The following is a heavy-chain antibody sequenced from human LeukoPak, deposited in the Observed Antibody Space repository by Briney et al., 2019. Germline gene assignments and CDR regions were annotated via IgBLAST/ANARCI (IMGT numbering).Heavy chain of an antibody. Sequence: SEALSLTCTVSGGSIDSSGSYWGWIRQPPGKGLEWIGCVYYGGDAYYNPSLKSRVTISADLSKNQFSLSLISVTAADTALYYCARLFSRGWPYYYGLGAWGQGTTVTVSS. D-gene: IGHD6-19*01. J-gene: IGHJ6*02. CDR3: ARLFSRGWPYYYGLGA. CDR1: GGSIDSSGSY. V-gene: IGHV4-39*01. CDR2: VYYGGDA.